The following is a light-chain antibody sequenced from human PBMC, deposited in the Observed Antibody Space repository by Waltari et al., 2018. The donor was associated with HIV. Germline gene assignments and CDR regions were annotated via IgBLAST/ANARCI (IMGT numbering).Light chain of an antibody. CDR1: KIGSKS. Sequence: SYVLTQPPSVSVAPGQTARITCGGNKIGSKSVHWYQQKAGQAPVLVVYNGSDRPSGIPVRCSGSRSGNTATLTISRVEAGDEADYYCHVWDRSSDHHVFGTGTKVTVL. CDR3: HVWDRSSDHHV. V-gene: IGLV3-21*02. CDR2: NGS. J-gene: IGLJ1*01.